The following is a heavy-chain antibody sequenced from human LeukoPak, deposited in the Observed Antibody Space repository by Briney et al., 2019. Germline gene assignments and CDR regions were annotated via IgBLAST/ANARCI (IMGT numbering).Heavy chain of an antibody. Sequence: GESLRLSCAASGSTFSSTCMHWVRHVRGKGLVWVSRISSDGRSTSYADSVKRRFSIARDNAKETLSLQMNSLRAEDTAVYYCERGLSGVAADYWGQGTLVTVSS. J-gene: IGHJ4*02. CDR1: GSTFSSTC. CDR3: ERGLSGVAADY. V-gene: IGHV3-74*01. CDR2: ISSDGRST. D-gene: IGHD6-25*01.